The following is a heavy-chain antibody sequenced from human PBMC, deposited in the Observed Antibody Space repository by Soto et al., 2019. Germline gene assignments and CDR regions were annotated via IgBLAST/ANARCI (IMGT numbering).Heavy chain of an antibody. Sequence: QVQLVQSGAEVKKPGSSVKVSCKASGGTFSSYAISWVRQAPGQGLEWMGGIIPIFGTANYEQKFQGRVKLTSAEATDTLYMELCSLRSEDTAVYYCARGPTYCSGVSCYSARYGAFDIWGQGTMVTVSS. J-gene: IGHJ3*02. D-gene: IGHD2-15*01. CDR1: GGTFSSYA. CDR2: IIPIFGTA. CDR3: ARGPTYCSGVSCYSARYGAFDI. V-gene: IGHV1-69*01.